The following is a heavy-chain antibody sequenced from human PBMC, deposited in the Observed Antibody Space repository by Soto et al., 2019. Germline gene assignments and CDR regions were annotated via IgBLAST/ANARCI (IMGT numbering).Heavy chain of an antibody. CDR3: ARDYCTSTSCTSGNYYYYMDV. CDR1: GFTFDDYP. D-gene: IGHD2-2*01. V-gene: IGHV3-9*01. J-gene: IGHJ6*03. CDR2: ISWNSGGI. Sequence: GGSLRLSCPASGFTFDDYPMHWVRQVPGKGLEWVSGISWNSGGIGYADSVRGRFTISRDNAKNSLYLQMNSLRGEDTALYYCARDYCTSTSCTSGNYYYYMDVWGKGTTVTVSS.